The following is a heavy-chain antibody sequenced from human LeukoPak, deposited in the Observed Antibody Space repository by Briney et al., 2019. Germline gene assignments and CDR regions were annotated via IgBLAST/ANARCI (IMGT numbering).Heavy chain of an antibody. V-gene: IGHV4-39*01. CDR2: IYYSGST. Sequence: SETLSLTCTVSGGSISSSSYYWGWIRQPPGKGLEWIGSIYYSGSTYYNPSLKSRVTISVDTSKNQFSLKLSSVTAADTAVYYCARSDTAMVLDYWGQGTLVPVSS. D-gene: IGHD5-18*01. CDR1: GGSISSSSYY. CDR3: ARSDTAMVLDY. J-gene: IGHJ4*02.